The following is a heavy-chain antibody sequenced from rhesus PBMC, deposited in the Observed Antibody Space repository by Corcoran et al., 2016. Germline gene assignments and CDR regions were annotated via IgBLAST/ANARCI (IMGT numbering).Heavy chain of an antibody. CDR3: ARDRPHTVTTYYAFDF. D-gene: IGHD4-23*01. CDR1: GYSISSGYG. CDR2: ISNSGNT. J-gene: IGHJ3*01. Sequence: QLQLQESGPGLVKPSDTLSLTCAVSGYSISSGYGWSWIRQPTGTGLEWIGYISNSGNTSYNPSLKSRVTISRDTPKNQFSLRRKSVTAADTAVYYCARDRPHTVTTYYAFDFWGRGLRVTVSA. V-gene: IGHV4-122*02.